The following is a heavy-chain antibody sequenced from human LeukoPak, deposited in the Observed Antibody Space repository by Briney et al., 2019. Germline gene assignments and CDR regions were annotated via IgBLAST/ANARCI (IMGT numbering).Heavy chain of an antibody. D-gene: IGHD1-26*01. V-gene: IGHV3-33*01. CDR1: GFTFSSYG. J-gene: IGHJ4*02. CDR2: IWYDGSNK. Sequence: PGRSLRLSCAASGFTFSSYGMHWVRQAPGKGLEGGAVIWYDGSNKYYADSVKGRFTISRDNSKNTLYLQMNSLRAEDTAVYYCARDYPIVGATTAFDYWGQGTLVTVSS. CDR3: ARDYPIVGATTAFDY.